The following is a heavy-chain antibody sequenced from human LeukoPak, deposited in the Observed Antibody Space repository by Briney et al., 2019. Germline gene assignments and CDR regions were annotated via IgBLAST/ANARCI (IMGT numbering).Heavy chain of an antibody. D-gene: IGHD6-19*01. CDR3: ARGRVAGKPNDY. CDR1: GGSFSGYY. J-gene: IGHJ4*02. Sequence: SETLSLTCAVYGGSFSGYYWSWIRQPPGKGLEWTGEINHSGSTNYNPSLKSRVTISVDTPKNQFSLKLSSVTAADTAVYYCARGRVAGKPNDYWGQGTLVTVSS. CDR2: INHSGST. V-gene: IGHV4-34*01.